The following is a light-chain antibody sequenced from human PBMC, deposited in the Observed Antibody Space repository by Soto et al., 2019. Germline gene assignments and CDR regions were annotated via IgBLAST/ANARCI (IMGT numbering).Light chain of an antibody. V-gene: IGKV1-9*01. CDR2: AAV. J-gene: IGKJ4*01. CDR1: QGISHY. CDR3: QQVNYYPFT. Sequence: DIHLTQSPYLLSASVGDRVTITCRASQGISHYVAWYQQKPGKAPKLLIYAAVVLQGGIPSRFSGSGSATEFILTISGLQPEDFATYYCQQVNYYPFTFGGGTRVEIK.